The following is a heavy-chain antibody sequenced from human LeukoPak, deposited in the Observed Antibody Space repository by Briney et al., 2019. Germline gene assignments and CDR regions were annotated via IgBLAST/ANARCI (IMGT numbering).Heavy chain of an antibody. Sequence: GGSLRLSCAASGFTFSSYEMNWVRQAPGKGLEWVSYISSSGSTIYYADSVKGRFTISRDNAKNSLYLQMNSLRAEDTAVYYRARGASGYDLSYYYYGMDVWGKGTTVTVSS. V-gene: IGHV3-48*03. D-gene: IGHD5-12*01. CDR2: ISSSGSTI. J-gene: IGHJ6*04. CDR3: ARGASGYDLSYYYYGMDV. CDR1: GFTFSSYE.